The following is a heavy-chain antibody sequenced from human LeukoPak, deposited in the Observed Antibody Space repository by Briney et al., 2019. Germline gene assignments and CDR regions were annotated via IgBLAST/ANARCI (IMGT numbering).Heavy chain of an antibody. J-gene: IGHJ5*01. CDR2: IYHNGNT. Sequence: SETLSLTCVVSGYSISSGYYWDWIRQTPGKGLEWIGTIYHNGNTYSNPSLKSRVTISLDTSKNQFSLKPTSVTAADTAVYYCARTRRSSGYFPFDSWGQGTLVTVSS. V-gene: IGHV4-38-2*01. CDR1: GYSISSGYY. D-gene: IGHD3-22*01. CDR3: ARTRRSSGYFPFDS.